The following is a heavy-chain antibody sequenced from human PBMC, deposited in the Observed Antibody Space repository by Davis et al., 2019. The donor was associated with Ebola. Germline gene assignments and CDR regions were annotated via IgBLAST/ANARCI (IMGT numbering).Heavy chain of an antibody. J-gene: IGHJ3*02. CDR2: ISAYNGNT. CDR1: GYTFTSYG. D-gene: IGHD3-22*01. CDR3: ASGVASSGYDDAFDI. Sequence: ASVKVSCKASGYTFTSYGISWVRQAPGQGLEWMGWISAYNGNTNYAQKFQGRVTITADESTSTAYMELSSLRSEDTAVYYCASGVASSGYDDAFDIWGQGTMVTVSS. V-gene: IGHV1-18*04.